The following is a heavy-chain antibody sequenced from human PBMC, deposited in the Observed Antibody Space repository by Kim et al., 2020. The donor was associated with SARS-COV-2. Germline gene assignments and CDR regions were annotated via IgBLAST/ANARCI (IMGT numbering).Heavy chain of an antibody. V-gene: IGHV3-9*01. J-gene: IGHJ4*02. D-gene: IGHD3-10*01. Sequence: YADSVKGRFTISRDNAKNSLYLQMSSLRAEDTALYYCAKDKGVWFGPLDYWGQGTLVTVSS. CDR3: AKDKGVWFGPLDY.